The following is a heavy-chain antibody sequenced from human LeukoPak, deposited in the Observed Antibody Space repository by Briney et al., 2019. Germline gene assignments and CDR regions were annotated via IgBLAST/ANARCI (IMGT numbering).Heavy chain of an antibody. CDR2: ISAYNGNT. D-gene: IGHD3-22*01. J-gene: IGHJ3*02. V-gene: IGHV1-18*01. CDR1: GYTFTSYG. Sequence: ASVKVSFKASGYTFTSYGISWVRQAPGQGLEWMGWISAYNGNTNYAQKLQGRVTMTTDTSTSTAYMELRSLRSDDTAVYYCARAPITVIVVVLPFDIWGQGTMVTVSS. CDR3: ARAPITVIVVVLPFDI.